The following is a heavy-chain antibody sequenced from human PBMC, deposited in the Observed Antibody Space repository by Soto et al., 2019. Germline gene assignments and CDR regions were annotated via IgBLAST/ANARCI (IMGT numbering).Heavy chain of an antibody. Sequence: GGSLRLSCAASGFSVISNYMNWVRQAPGKGLEWVSVLYSGGGTYYADSVKGRFTISRDNSKNTLYLQMNSLRAEDTAVYYCARGSNRFSGYDYIPLFDYWGQGT. CDR3: ARGSNRFSGYDYIPLFDY. CDR2: LYSGGGT. V-gene: IGHV3-66*01. J-gene: IGHJ4*02. CDR1: GFSVISNY. D-gene: IGHD5-12*01.